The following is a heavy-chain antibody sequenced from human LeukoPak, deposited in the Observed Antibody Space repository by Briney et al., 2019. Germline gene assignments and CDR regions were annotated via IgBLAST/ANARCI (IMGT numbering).Heavy chain of an antibody. Sequence: PSETLSLTCIVSGGSLRNNYWTWIRQPPGKGLEWIGYIYYSGSTNYNPSLKSRVTISVDTSKNQFSLKVSSVTAADTAVYYCARDPGGSGSYYYYGMDVWGQGTTVTVSS. J-gene: IGHJ6*02. D-gene: IGHD3-10*01. V-gene: IGHV4-59*12. CDR3: ARDPGGSGSYYYYGMDV. CDR2: IYYSGST. CDR1: GGSLRNNY.